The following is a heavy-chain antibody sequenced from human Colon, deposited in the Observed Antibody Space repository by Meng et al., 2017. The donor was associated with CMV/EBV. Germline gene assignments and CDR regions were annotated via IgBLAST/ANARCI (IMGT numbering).Heavy chain of an antibody. V-gene: IGHV1-18*01. Sequence: QLVQSGAEVKTPGASVKVSCTASRHTFTNYGISWVRQAPGQGLEWMEWISAYTGDTYYAQKFQGRVTMTTDTSTSTAYMELRSLRSDDTAVYYCVRESQSGSYIYLQHWGQGTLVTVSS. J-gene: IGHJ1*01. CDR1: RHTFTNYG. CDR3: VRESQSGSYIYLQH. D-gene: IGHD1-26*01. CDR2: ISAYTGDT.